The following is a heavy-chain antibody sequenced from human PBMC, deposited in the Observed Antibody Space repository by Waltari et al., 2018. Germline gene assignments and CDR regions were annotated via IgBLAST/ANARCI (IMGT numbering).Heavy chain of an antibody. D-gene: IGHD4-17*01. CDR1: GGSISSYY. J-gene: IGHJ4*02. Sequence: QVQLQESGPGLVKPSETLSLTCTVFGGSISSYYWSWIRQPPGKGLEWIGYSGNKYNPSLKSRVTISRDTSKNQLSLKLSSVTAADTAVYYCAMSYTVTTSPIAGYWGQGTLVTVSS. CDR3: AMSYTVTTSPIAGY. CDR2: YSGN. V-gene: IGHV4-59*01.